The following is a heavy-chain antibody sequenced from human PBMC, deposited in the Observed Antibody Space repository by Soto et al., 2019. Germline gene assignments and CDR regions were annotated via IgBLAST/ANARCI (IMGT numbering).Heavy chain of an antibody. D-gene: IGHD6-13*01. Sequence: SETLSLTXTVSGGSISSYFYIWVRQPPGKGLEWIGSVYYTGTTDYNPSLKSRVTISVDTSKTRFSLNLRSVTAADTAVYYCARDLAAVPRAFDYWGRGTLVTVSS. CDR3: ARDLAAVPRAFDY. J-gene: IGHJ4*02. CDR2: VYYTGTT. V-gene: IGHV4-59*01. CDR1: GGSISSYF.